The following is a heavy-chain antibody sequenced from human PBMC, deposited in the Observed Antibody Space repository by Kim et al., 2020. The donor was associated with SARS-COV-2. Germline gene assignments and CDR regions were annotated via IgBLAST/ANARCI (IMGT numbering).Heavy chain of an antibody. CDR1: GAAISDSSYYY. D-gene: IGHD3-10*01. J-gene: IGHJ4*02. CDR2: IFYRGRT. CDR3: TRHLRTMAPDY. V-gene: IGHV4-39*01. Sequence: SETLSLNCTVSGAAISDSSYYYWGWIRQPPGKGLEWIGSIFYRGRTYHNPSLRSRVSISVDTSRNQFSLRLTSVAAADAATYFCTRHLRTMAPDYWGQGT.